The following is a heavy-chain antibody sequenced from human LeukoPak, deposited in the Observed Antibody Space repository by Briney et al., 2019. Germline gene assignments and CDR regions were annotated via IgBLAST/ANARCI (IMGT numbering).Heavy chain of an antibody. Sequence: PGGFLRLSCAASGFTFSSYDMHWVRQATGKGLEWVSAIGTAGDTYYPGSVKGRFTISRENAKNSLYLQMNSLRAGDTAVYYCARTSYGTNAFDIWGQGTMVTVSS. D-gene: IGHD4-17*01. CDR2: IGTAGDT. V-gene: IGHV3-13*01. CDR1: GFTFSSYD. CDR3: ARTSYGTNAFDI. J-gene: IGHJ3*02.